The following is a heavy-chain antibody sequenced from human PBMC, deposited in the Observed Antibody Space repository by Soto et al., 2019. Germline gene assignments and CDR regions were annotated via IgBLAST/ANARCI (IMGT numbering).Heavy chain of an antibody. CDR2: VYYNGFT. D-gene: IGHD3-3*01. CDR3: ARMGDFWSGPGELDP. V-gene: IGHV4-39*01. Sequence: SETLSLSCTVSGGSISSSSYYWAWNRQSPGKGLEWIGSVYYNGFTYYNPSLKSRVTISVDTSKNQFSLKLTSVTAADTAVYYCARMGDFWSGPGELDPWGQGTLVTVSS. CDR1: GGSISSSSYY. J-gene: IGHJ5*02.